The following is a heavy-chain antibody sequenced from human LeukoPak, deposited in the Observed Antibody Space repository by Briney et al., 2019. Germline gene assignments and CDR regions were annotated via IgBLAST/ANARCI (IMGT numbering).Heavy chain of an antibody. CDR2: IKQDGSEK. CDR3: ARDSSPGYYDYVWGTYPRY. CDR1: GFTFSIYW. D-gene: IGHD3-16*02. J-gene: IGHJ4*02. V-gene: IGHV3-7*05. Sequence: GGSLRLSCAASGFTFSIYWMSWVRQAPGKGLEWVANIKQDGSEKYNVDSVKGRFTISRDNAKSSLFLQMNSLRAEDTAVYCCARDSSPGYYDYVWGTYPRYWGQGTLVTVSS.